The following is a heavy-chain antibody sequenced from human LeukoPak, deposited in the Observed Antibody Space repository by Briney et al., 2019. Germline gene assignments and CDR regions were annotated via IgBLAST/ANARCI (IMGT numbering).Heavy chain of an antibody. CDR1: GYTFTRYG. D-gene: IGHD6-19*01. Sequence: ASVKVSCKASGYTFTRYGISWVRQAPGQGLEWMGWISPYNGNTNYAQSLQGRVTMTTDTSTSTAYMELRSLISDDTAVYYCARLGPVAGYSDYWGQGTLVTVSS. CDR2: ISPYNGNT. V-gene: IGHV1-18*01. J-gene: IGHJ4*02. CDR3: ARLGPVAGYSDY.